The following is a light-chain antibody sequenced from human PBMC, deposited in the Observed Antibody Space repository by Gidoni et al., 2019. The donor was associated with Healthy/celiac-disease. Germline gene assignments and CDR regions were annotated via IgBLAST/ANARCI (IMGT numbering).Light chain of an antibody. J-gene: IGKJ3*01. Sequence: DIKMTESPSSLPASVADRVTITCRASQSIRSYVIWYQQKPGKAPKLLIYAASSWESGVPARFSGSGSGKDFTLTISSLQPEDFAFYYCQQSYNTPFTFGRGTKVDIK. CDR1: QSIRSY. V-gene: IGKV1-39*01. CDR3: QQSYNTPFT. CDR2: AAS.